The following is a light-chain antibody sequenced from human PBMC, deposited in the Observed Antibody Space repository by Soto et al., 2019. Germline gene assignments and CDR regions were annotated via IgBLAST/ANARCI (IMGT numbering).Light chain of an antibody. Sequence: DIQMTQSPSSLSASVGDRVTITCRASQGITNFLAWYQQKPGKVPKLLIYAASTLQSGVPSRFSGSGFGTDFTLNISSLQPEDVATYYCQKYSSAPFTFGPGTKVDIK. CDR3: QKYSSAPFT. V-gene: IGKV1-27*01. J-gene: IGKJ3*01. CDR1: QGITNF. CDR2: AAS.